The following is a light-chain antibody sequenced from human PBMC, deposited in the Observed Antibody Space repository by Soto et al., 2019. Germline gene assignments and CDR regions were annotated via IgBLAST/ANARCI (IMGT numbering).Light chain of an antibody. V-gene: IGLV2-14*01. CDR3: SSYTSSSTYVV. CDR1: SSDVGGYKY. Sequence: QSVLTQPASVSGSPGQSITISCTGTSSDVGGYKYVSWYQQHPGKAPKLMISEVNYRPSGVSNRFSGSKSGNTASLTISGLQAEDEDDYYCSSYTSSSTYVVFGGGTKLTVL. CDR2: EVN. J-gene: IGLJ2*01.